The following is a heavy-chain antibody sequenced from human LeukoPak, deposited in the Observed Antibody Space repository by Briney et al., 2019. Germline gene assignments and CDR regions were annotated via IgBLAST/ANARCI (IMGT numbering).Heavy chain of an antibody. Sequence: PSETLSLTCTVSGGSLSGSYWSWIRQPPGKQLEWVGYIYSSGSSGITTYNPSLQSRVIISQDTSKNAFSLKLTSVTAADAAVYYCARLAARRGYYYSGMDVWGQGTTVTVSS. CDR2: IYSSGSSGIT. V-gene: IGHV4-59*01. J-gene: IGHJ6*02. CDR3: ARLAARRGYYYSGMDV. D-gene: IGHD3-10*01. CDR1: GGSLSGSY.